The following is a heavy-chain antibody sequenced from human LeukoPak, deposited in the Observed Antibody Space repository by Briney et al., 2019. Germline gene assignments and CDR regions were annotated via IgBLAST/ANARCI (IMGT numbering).Heavy chain of an antibody. Sequence: SETLSLTCTVSGGSISSYYWSWIRQPPGNGLEWIGYIYYSGSTNYNPSLKSRVTISVDTSKNQFSLKLSSVTAADTAVYYCARGVRYCSSTSCYYIDYWGQGTLVTVSS. CDR1: GGSISSYY. CDR2: IYYSGST. J-gene: IGHJ4*02. CDR3: ARGVRYCSSTSCYYIDY. D-gene: IGHD2-2*01. V-gene: IGHV4-59*01.